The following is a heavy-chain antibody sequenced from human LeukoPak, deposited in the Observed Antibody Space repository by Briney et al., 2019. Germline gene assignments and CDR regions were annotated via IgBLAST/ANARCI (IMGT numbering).Heavy chain of an antibody. CDR1: GGSISSSSYY. J-gene: IGHJ4*02. CDR3: ASSYSSGWSSHDY. D-gene: IGHD6-19*01. V-gene: IGHV4-39*01. Sequence: TSETLSLTCTVSGGSISSSSYYWGWIRQPPGKGLEWIGSIYYSGSTYYNPSLKSRVTISVDTSKNQFSLKLSSVTAADTAVYYCASSYSSGWSSHDYWGQGTLVTVSS. CDR2: IYYSGST.